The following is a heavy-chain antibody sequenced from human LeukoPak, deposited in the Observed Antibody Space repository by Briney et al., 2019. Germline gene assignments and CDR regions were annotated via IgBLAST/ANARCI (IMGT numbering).Heavy chain of an antibody. CDR3: ARGSYDILTGYYPLNY. CDR2: IYYSGST. V-gene: IGHV4-61*01. J-gene: IGHJ4*02. Sequence: SETLSLTCTVSGGSVSSGSYYWSWIRQPPGKGLEWIGYIYYSGSTNYNPSLKSRVTISVDTSKNQFSLKLSSVTAADTAVYYYARGSYDILTGYYPLNYWGQGTLVTVSS. CDR1: GGSVSSGSYY. D-gene: IGHD3-9*01.